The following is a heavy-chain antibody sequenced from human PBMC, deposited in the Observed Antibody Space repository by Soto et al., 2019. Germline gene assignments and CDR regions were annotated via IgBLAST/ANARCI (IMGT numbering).Heavy chain of an antibody. V-gene: IGHV6-1*01. J-gene: IGHJ6*02. Sequence: PSQTLSLTCAISGDSVSSNSAAWNWIRQSPSRGLEWLGRTYYRSKWYNDYAVSVKSRITINPDTSKNQFSLQLNSVTPEDTAVYYCARDEAATYYDSSGYYSARSNYYGMDVWGRGTTVTVSS. CDR3: ARDEAATYYDSSGYYSARSNYYGMDV. CDR2: TYYRSKWYN. CDR1: GDSVSSNSAA. D-gene: IGHD3-22*01.